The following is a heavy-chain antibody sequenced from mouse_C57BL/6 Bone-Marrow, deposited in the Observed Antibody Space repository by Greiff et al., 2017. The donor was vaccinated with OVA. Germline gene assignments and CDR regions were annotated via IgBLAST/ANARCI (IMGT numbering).Heavy chain of an antibody. Sequence: PGQGLEWIGEIDPSDSYTNSNPTFKGKSTLTVDNSSSTAYMQLSRLTSEDSAVSYCARGLYYGSSDWYVDVWGTGTTVTVSS. V-gene: IGHV1-69*01. D-gene: IGHD1-1*01. J-gene: IGHJ1*03. CDR3: ARGLYYGSSDWYVDV. CDR2: IDPSDSYT.